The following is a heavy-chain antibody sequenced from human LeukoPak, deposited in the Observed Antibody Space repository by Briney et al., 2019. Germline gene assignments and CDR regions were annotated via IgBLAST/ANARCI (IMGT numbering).Heavy chain of an antibody. V-gene: IGHV4-59*01. Sequence: SETLSLTCTVSGGSISSYYWSWIRQPPGKGLEWIGYIYYSGSTNYNPSLKSRVTISVDTSKNQFSLKLSSVTAADTAVYYCARDPQVGWLLNWGQGTLVTVSS. J-gene: IGHJ4*02. CDR3: ARDPQVGWLLN. D-gene: IGHD3-9*01. CDR1: GGSISSYY. CDR2: IYYSGST.